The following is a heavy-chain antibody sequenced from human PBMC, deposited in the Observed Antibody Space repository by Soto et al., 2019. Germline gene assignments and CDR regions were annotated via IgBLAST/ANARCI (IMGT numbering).Heavy chain of an antibody. CDR2: IYYSGST. CDR3: ARAQKIFGIITVFAY. CDR1: GGSINSGGYY. J-gene: IGHJ4*02. D-gene: IGHD3-3*01. V-gene: IGHV4-31*03. Sequence: SETLSLTCTVSGGSINSGGYYWSWIRQHPGKGLEWIGYIYYSGSTYYNPSLKSRVTISIDTSKNQFSLKLSSVTAADTAVYYCARAQKIFGIITVFAYWGQGTLVTVSS.